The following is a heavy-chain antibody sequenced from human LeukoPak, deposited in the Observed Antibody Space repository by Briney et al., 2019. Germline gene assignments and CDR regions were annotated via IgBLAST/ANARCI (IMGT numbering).Heavy chain of an antibody. J-gene: IGHJ4*02. CDR3: ARDSGFLEWLLPFDY. V-gene: IGHV3-21*01. CDR2: ISSSSSYI. D-gene: IGHD3-3*01. CDR1: EFTFSSYS. Sequence: PGGSLRLSCAASEFTFSSYSMNWVRQAPGKGLEWVSSISSSSSYIYYADSVKGRFTISRDNAKNSLYLQMNSLRAEDTAVYYCARDSGFLEWLLPFDYWGQGTLVTVSS.